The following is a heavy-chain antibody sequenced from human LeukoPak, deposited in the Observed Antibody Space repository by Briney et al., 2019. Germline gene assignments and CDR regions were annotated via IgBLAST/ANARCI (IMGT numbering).Heavy chain of an antibody. CDR2: INHSGST. J-gene: IGHJ5*02. V-gene: IGHV4-34*01. CDR1: GGSFSGYY. Sequence: SETLSLTCAVYGGSFSGYYWSWIRQPPGKGLEWIGEINHSGSTNYTPSLKSRVTISVDMSKNQFSLKLNSVTAADTAVYYCARHPNYGDNPNWFDPWGQGTLVTVSS. D-gene: IGHD4-17*01. CDR3: ARHPNYGDNPNWFDP.